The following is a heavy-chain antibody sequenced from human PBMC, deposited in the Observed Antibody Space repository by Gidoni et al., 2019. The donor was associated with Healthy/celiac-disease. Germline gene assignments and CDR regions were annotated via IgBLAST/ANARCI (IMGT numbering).Heavy chain of an antibody. CDR2: IYHSGST. J-gene: IGHJ4*02. V-gene: IGHV4-30-2*01. CDR1: GGSISSGGYS. Sequence: QLQLQESGSGLVKPSQTLSLTCAVSGGSISSGGYSWSWIRQPPGKGLEWIGYIYHSGSTYYNPSLKSRVTISVDRSKNQFSLKLSSVTAADTAVYYCAREVTYYDFWSGYSYYFDYWGQGTLVTVSS. D-gene: IGHD3-3*01. CDR3: AREVTYYDFWSGYSYYFDY.